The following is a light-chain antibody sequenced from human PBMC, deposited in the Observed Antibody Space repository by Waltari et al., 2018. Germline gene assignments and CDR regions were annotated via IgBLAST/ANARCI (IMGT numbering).Light chain of an antibody. CDR1: GSNIGAGYD. V-gene: IGLV1-40*01. CDR3: QSYDTSLSVV. J-gene: IGLJ3*02. CDR2: GST. Sequence: QSVLTQPPSVSGAPGQKVTISCTGSGSNIGAGYDVHWYQQHPRAAPKLLIYGSTSRPLGVPDRFFGSTSGTSASLAITGLQAEDEGDYYCQSYDTSLSVVFGGGTKLTVL.